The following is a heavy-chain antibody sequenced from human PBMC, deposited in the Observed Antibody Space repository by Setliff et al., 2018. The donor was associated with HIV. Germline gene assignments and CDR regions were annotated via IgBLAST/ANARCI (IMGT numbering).Heavy chain of an antibody. J-gene: IGHJ4*02. CDR3: ARGWEWGAPLDY. Sequence: PSETLSLTCTVSGGSISSGDYYWSWIRQHPGKGLEWIGYIYYSGSTYYNPSLKSRVTISVDTSKNQFSLKLSSVTAADTAVYYCARGWEWGAPLDYWGQGTLVTVSS. CDR2: IYYSGST. D-gene: IGHD1-26*01. CDR1: GGSISSGDYY. V-gene: IGHV4-31*03.